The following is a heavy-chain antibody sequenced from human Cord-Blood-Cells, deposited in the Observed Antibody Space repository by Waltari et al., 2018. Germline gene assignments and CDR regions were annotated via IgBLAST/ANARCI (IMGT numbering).Heavy chain of an antibody. CDR3: ARGAIFGVVIDY. J-gene: IGHJ4*02. D-gene: IGHD3-3*01. Sequence: QVQLQESGPGLVKPSQTLSLTCTVSGGSISSGSYYWSWIRPPAGKGLEWNGYIGTNGTTNYHPALKNRVHRSVDTAKTQFSLRLSAVTAADTAVYYCARGAIFGVVIDYWGQGTLVTVSS. CDR2: IGTNGTT. CDR1: GGSISSGSYY. V-gene: IGHV4-61*09.